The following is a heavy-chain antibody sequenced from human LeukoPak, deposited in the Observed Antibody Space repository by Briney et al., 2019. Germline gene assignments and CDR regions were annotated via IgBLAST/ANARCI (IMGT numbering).Heavy chain of an antibody. CDR3: AKKGGEEDVRYFDY. CDR1: GFTFSNYA. J-gene: IGHJ4*02. CDR2: LSASAVNT. D-gene: IGHD3-9*01. V-gene: IGHV3-23*01. Sequence: GGSLRLSCAASGFTFSNYAMSWVRQAPGKGLEWVLTLSASAVNTYYADSMKGRFTISRDNSKNTLYLQMNSLRAEDTAVYYCAKKGGEEDVRYFDYWGQGTLVTVSS.